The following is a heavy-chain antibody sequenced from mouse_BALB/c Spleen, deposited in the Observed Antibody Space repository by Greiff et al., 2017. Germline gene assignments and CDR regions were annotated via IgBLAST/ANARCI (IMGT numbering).Heavy chain of an antibody. CDR3: ARDRYDLYWYFDV. CDR1: GYTFSSYW. Sequence: QVQLKQSGAELMKPGASVKISCKATGYTFSSYWIEWVKQRPGHGLEWIGEILPGSGSTNYNEKFKGKATFTADTSSNTAYMQLSSLTSEDSAVYYCARDRYDLYWYFDVWGAGTTVTVSS. D-gene: IGHD2-14*01. J-gene: IGHJ1*01. CDR2: ILPGSGST. V-gene: IGHV1-9*01.